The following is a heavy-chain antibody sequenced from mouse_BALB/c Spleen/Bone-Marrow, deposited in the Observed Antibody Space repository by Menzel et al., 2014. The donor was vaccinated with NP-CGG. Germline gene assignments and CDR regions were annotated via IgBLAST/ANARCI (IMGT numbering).Heavy chain of an antibody. CDR2: IGGGGSYT. CDR3: ATITTVAY. J-gene: IGHJ3*01. Sequence: EVQGVESGGGLVKPGGSLKLSCAVSGFTISSYGMSWGRQTPEKRLEWVATIGGGGSYTYYPDSVKGRFTISRDNAKNNLYLQMSSLRSEDSALYYCATITTVAYWGQGTLVTVSA. CDR1: GFTISSYG. V-gene: IGHV5-9-2*01. D-gene: IGHD1-1*01.